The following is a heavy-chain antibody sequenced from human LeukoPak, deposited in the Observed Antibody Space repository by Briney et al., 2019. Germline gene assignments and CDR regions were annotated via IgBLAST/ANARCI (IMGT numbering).Heavy chain of an antibody. D-gene: IGHD2-21*02. CDR3: ARVLSAIVHS. CDR2: IYYSGGTT. J-gene: IGHJ4*02. V-gene: IGHV4-39*06. CDR1: GGSISSTSSY. Sequence: SETLSLTCTVSGGSISSTSSYWGWIRQPPGKGLEWIGSIYYSGGTTYYNPSLKSRVTISLDTSKNQFPLKLSSVTAADTAVYYCARVLSAIVHSWGQGTLVTVSS.